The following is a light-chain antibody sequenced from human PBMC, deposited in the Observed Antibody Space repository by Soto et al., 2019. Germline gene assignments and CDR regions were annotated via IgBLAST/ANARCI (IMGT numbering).Light chain of an antibody. Sequence: EIVMTQSPATLSVSPGERATLSGRASQSVSSNLAWYQQKPGQAPRLLIYGASTRATGIPARFSGSGSGTEFTLTISSLQSEDFAVYYCQQYNNWPPREFTFGPGTKVDIK. V-gene: IGKV3-15*01. J-gene: IGKJ3*01. CDR1: QSVSSN. CDR2: GAS. CDR3: QQYNNWPPREFT.